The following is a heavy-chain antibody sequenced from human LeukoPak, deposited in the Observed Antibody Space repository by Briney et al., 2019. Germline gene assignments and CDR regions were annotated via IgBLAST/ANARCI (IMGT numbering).Heavy chain of an antibody. J-gene: IGHJ6*03. Sequence: SETLSLTCTVSGGFISSYYWSWIRQPPGKGLEWIGYIYYSGSTSSHPSLKSRVTISVDMSKNQFSLKLSSVTAADTAVYYCARALDPTYYYMDVWGKGTTVTVSS. CDR1: GGFISSYY. CDR3: ARALDPTYYYMDV. V-gene: IGHV4-59*01. CDR2: IYYSGST.